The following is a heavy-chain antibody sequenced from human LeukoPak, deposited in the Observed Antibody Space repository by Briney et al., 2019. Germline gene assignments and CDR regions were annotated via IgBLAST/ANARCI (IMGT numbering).Heavy chain of an antibody. Sequence: GGSLRLSCAASRFSFSDYSMNWVRQAPGKGLEWVSSISGSSTYIYYADSVKGRFTISRDNAKNSLYLQMNSLRAEDTAVYYCARDGVVPAATDAFDIWGQGTMVTVSS. CDR1: RFSFSDYS. CDR2: ISGSSTYI. D-gene: IGHD2-2*01. V-gene: IGHV3-21*01. J-gene: IGHJ3*02. CDR3: ARDGVVPAATDAFDI.